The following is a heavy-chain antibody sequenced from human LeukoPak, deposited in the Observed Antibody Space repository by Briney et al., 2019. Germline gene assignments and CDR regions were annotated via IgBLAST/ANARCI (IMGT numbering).Heavy chain of an antibody. CDR2: ISAYNGNT. V-gene: IGHV1-18*01. CDR1: GYTFTSYG. CDR3: ARERVWFGELLGRWFDP. Sequence: ASVKVSCKASGYTFTSYGISWVRQAPGQGLELMGWISAYNGNTNYAKKLQGRVTMTTDTSTSTAYMELRSLRSDDTAVYYCARERVWFGELLGRWFDPWGQGTLVTVSS. J-gene: IGHJ5*02. D-gene: IGHD3-10*01.